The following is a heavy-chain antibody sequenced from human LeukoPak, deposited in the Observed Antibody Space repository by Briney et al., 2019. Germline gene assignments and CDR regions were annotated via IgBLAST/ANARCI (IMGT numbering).Heavy chain of an antibody. Sequence: GALRLSCAASGFTFTTYAMSWVRQAPGKGLEWVSVISGSGDSTYYADSVKGRFTISRDNSKNTLYLQMNSLRAEDTAVYYCAKDTRLLWFGESSHFDYWGQGTLVTVSS. CDR2: ISGSGDST. CDR1: GFTFTTYA. V-gene: IGHV3-23*01. J-gene: IGHJ4*02. D-gene: IGHD3-10*01. CDR3: AKDTRLLWFGESSHFDY.